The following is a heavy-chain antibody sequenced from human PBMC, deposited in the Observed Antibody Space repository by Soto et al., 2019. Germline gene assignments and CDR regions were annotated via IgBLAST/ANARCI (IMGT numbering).Heavy chain of an antibody. CDR1: VFTFSTYS. D-gene: IGHD4-4*01. V-gene: IGHV3-21*01. Sequence: PRGSLLLSCVSSVFTFSTYSMNWVRQAPGKGLEWVSSISGSGNYTHYADFLRGRFTISRDNAKTSLYLQMNSLRAEDTAVYYCAREGINNYNEYYFDSWGQGTVVTVSS. J-gene: IGHJ4*02. CDR3: AREGINNYNEYYFDS. CDR2: ISGSGNYT.